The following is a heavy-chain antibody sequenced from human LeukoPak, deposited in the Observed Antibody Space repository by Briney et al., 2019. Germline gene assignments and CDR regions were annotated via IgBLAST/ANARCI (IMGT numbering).Heavy chain of an antibody. V-gene: IGHV3-30*18. CDR1: GFTFSSYG. CDR2: ISYDGTNK. Sequence: QTGRSLRLSCAASGFTFSSYGMHWVRQAPGKGLEWVALISYDGTNKYYADSVKGRFTISRDNSKNTLCLQMNTLRVEDTAVYYCAKDRGYSNGCFDYWGQGTLVTVSS. D-gene: IGHD6-19*01. J-gene: IGHJ4*02. CDR3: AKDRGYSNGCFDY.